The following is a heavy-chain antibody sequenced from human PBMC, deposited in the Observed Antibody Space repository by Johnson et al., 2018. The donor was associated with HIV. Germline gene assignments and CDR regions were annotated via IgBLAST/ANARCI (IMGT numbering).Heavy chain of an antibody. Sequence: VQLVESGGGLIQPGGSLRLSCAASGFTVSSNYMSWVRQAPGKGLEWVSVIYSGGSTYYADSVKGRFTISRDNSKNTLYLQMTSLRAEDTAVYYCAKVAVATAAGGVALDIWGPGTMVTVS. V-gene: IGHV3-53*01. D-gene: IGHD6-13*01. CDR3: AKVAVATAAGGVALDI. CDR2: IYSGGST. CDR1: GFTVSSNY. J-gene: IGHJ3*02.